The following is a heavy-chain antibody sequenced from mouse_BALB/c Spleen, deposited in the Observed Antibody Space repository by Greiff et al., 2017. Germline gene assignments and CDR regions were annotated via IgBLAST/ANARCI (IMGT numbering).Heavy chain of an antibody. J-gene: IGHJ3*01. V-gene: IGHV3-6*02. CDR1: GYSITSGYY. Sequence: EVKLMESGPGLVKPSQSLSLTCSVTGYSITSGYYWNWIRQFPGNKLEWMGYISYDGSNNYNPSLKNRISITRDTSKNQFFLKLNSVTTEDTATYYCARGAGSSQFAYWGQGTLVTVSA. CDR2: ISYDGSN. D-gene: IGHD1-1*01. CDR3: ARGAGSSQFAY.